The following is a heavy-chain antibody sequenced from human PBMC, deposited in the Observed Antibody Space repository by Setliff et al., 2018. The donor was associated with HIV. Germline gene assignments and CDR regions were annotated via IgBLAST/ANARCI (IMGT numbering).Heavy chain of an antibody. V-gene: IGHV3-74*01. J-gene: IGHJ4*02. Sequence: PGGSLRLSCAASGFPFSNYAMHWVRQVPGKGLVWVSRINSDGSTTNYADSVRGRFTISRDNAKNSLYLQMNSLRAEDTAVYYCARAKTSGTYYGWSYWGQGTLVTVSS. CDR3: ARAKTSGTYYGWSY. D-gene: IGHD1-26*01. CDR2: INSDGSTT. CDR1: GFPFSNYA.